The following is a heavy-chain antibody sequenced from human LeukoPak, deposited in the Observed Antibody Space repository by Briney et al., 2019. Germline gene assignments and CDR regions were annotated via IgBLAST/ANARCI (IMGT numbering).Heavy chain of an antibody. CDR2: FSSSSRNI. J-gene: IGHJ4*02. V-gene: IGHV3-21*01. D-gene: IGHD3-10*01. CDR1: GFTFTSYS. CDR3: ARGEGDAIFDY. Sequence: PGGSLRLSCAASGFTFTSYSMNWVRQAPGKGLEWVSSFSSSSRNIYYADSVRGRFTISRDNGKKSLYLQMNSLRAEDTAVYYCARGEGDAIFDYSGQGTLVTVSA.